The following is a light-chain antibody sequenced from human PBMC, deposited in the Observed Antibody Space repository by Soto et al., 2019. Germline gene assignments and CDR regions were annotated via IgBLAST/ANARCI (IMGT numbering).Light chain of an antibody. J-gene: IGKJ1*01. V-gene: IGKV1-5*01. CDR2: DAS. CDR1: QSVNNR. CDR3: QQYNSYS. Sequence: DIQLTQSPSTLSLSLGERATITCRASQSVNNRLAWYQQKLGQAPKLLIYDASTWESGVPSRFSGRGSGTEFTLTISRLQADDFATYYGQQYNSYSFGQGTKVDIK.